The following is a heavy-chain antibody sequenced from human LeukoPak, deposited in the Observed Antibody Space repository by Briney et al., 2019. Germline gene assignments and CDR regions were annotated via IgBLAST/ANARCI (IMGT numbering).Heavy chain of an antibody. V-gene: IGHV1-2*02. CDR3: TRDLLGGSGTFDP. CDR2: INPDSGDT. D-gene: IGHD3-10*01. CDR1: GYSFTGYY. J-gene: IGHJ5*02. Sequence: ASVKVSCKASGYSFTGYYLHWVRQARGQGLEWMGWINPDSGDTNYLQQFQGRVTMTRDTSITTAYMELSRLRSDDTAVYYCTRDLLGGSGTFDPWGQGTLVTVSS.